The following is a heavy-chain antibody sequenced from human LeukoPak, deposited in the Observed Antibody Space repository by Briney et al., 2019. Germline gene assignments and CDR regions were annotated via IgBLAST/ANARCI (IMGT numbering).Heavy chain of an antibody. D-gene: IGHD3-22*01. CDR1: GYTFTGYY. CDR2: INPNSGGT. CDR3: ATDAWGYYDSSGYYRQADY. V-gene: IGHV1-2*06. J-gene: IGHJ4*02. Sequence: GVSVKVSCKTSGYTFTGYYMHWVRQAPGQGLEWMGRINPNSGGTNYAQKFQGRVTMTRDTSITTAYMELSRLRSDDTAVYYCATDAWGYYDSSGYYRQADYWGQGTLVTVSS.